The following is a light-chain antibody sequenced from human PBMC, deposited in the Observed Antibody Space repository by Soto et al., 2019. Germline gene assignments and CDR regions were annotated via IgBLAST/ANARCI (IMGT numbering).Light chain of an antibody. CDR2: AAS. V-gene: IGKV1-39*01. CDR1: QSIVTY. CDR3: QQSYSTHPWT. Sequence: DIQMTQSPSSLSASVGDRVTITCRASQSIVTYLNWYLQKPGKAPKLMIYAASNLQSGVPSRFSGSGSGTDFTLPISSLQPEDFATYFCQQSYSTHPWTFGQGTKVEIK. J-gene: IGKJ1*01.